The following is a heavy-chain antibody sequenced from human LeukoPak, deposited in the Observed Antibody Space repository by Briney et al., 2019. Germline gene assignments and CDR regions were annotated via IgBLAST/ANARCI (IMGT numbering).Heavy chain of an antibody. CDR1: GLTFSSDW. J-gene: IGHJ4*02. V-gene: IGHV3-7*01. CDR3: ATHTDWRFDY. D-gene: IGHD3-9*01. CDR2: INQDGSER. Sequence: GGSLSLSCAGSGLTFSSDWMSWVRQAPGKGLEWVANINQDGSERTYVDSVKGRFTISRDNAQSSVFLQMNSLGVEDTAVYYCATHTDWRFDYWGQGTLVSVSS.